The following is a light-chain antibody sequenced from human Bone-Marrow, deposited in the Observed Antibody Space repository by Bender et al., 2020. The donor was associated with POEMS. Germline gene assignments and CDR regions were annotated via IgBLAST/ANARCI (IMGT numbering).Light chain of an antibody. J-gene: IGLJ3*02. CDR3: AVWDDSLNGWV. CDR2: SIH. V-gene: IGLV1-44*01. CDR1: SSNIGAHA. Sequence: QSVLTQPPSASGTPGQRVTISCSGGSSNIGAHAVNWYQHLPGTAPKLLIYSIHRRPSEVPDRSSGSRSGTSASLAISGLQSEDEADYYCAVWDDSLNGWVFGGGTKLTVL.